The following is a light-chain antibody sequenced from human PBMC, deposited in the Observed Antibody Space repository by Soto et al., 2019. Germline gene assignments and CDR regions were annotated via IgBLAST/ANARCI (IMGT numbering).Light chain of an antibody. CDR3: SSYTSTGPQVL. J-gene: IGLJ2*01. V-gene: IGLV2-14*03. Sequence: QSALTQPASVSGSPGQSITISCTGTSSDIGAYNYVSWYQRHPGRAPKLIIYNVNDRPPWISDRFSGSKSDNAASLTISGLQTEDEADYLCSSYTSTGPQVLFGGGTQLIVL. CDR2: NVN. CDR1: SSDIGAYNY.